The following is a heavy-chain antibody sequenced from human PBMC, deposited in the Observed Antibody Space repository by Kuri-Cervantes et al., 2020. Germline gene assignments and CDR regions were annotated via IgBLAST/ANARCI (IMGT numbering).Heavy chain of an antibody. J-gene: IGHJ4*02. D-gene: IGHD5-18*01. CDR1: GGSISNSSYY. CDR3: ARGIQLWSLQHFDY. V-gene: IGHV4-39*01. Sequence: SETLSLTCTVSGGSISNSSYYWGWIRQPPGKGLEWIGSIYYSGSTYYNPSLKSRVTISVDTSKNQFSLKLSAVTAADTAVYYCARGIQLWSLQHFDYWGQGTLVTVSS. CDR2: IYYSGST.